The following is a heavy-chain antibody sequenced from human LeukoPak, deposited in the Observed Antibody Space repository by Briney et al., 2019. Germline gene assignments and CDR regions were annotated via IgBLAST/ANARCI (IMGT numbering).Heavy chain of an antibody. CDR1: VYTFPIYD. D-gene: IGHD3-22*01. CDR2: ISADNDNR. Sequence: ASVTVSFTTSVYTFPIYDISWVRQAPGQGLEWMGWISADNDNRNYVRKFQGRGTITTYTATSTAYMDLKILRPSDTAVYECARNKKGYYDTSAYFDYWGEGPLVTVSS. CDR3: ARNKKGYYDTSAYFDY. V-gene: IGHV1-18*01. J-gene: IGHJ4*02.